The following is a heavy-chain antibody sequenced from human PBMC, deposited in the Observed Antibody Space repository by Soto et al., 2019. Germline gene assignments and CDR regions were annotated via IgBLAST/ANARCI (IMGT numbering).Heavy chain of an antibody. V-gene: IGHV3-33*01. CDR3: ARGARDFDY. J-gene: IGHJ4*02. Sequence: ESGGGVVQPGRSLRLSCAASGFTFDAYVMHWVRQAPGRGLEWVALIWYDGSNKYYADSVKGRFTISRDNSKNTLYLQMNSLRAEDTAVYYCARGARDFDYWGQGTLVTVSS. CDR1: GFTFDAYV. D-gene: IGHD3-16*01. CDR2: IWYDGSNK.